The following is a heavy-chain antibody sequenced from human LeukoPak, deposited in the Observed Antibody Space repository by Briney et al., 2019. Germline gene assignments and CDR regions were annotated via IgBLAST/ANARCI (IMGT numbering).Heavy chain of an antibody. CDR3: ARRGYCSGDSCYGYDY. CDR1: GYTFTSYW. J-gene: IGHJ4*02. Sequence: GESLKISCKSSGYTFTSYWIAWVRQKPGKGLEWMGIIYPGDSDTKYSPSFQGQGTISADKSISTAYLQWSSLKASDTAMYYCARRGYCSGDSCYGYDYWGQGTLVTVSS. D-gene: IGHD2-15*01. CDR2: IYPGDSDT. V-gene: IGHV5-51*01.